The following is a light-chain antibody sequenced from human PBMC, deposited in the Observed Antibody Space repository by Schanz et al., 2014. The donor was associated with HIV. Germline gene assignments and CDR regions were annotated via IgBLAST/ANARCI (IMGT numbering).Light chain of an antibody. CDR1: SSDVGAYNY. J-gene: IGLJ3*02. CDR2: DVS. Sequence: QSALTQPASVSGSLGQSITISCTGTSSDVGAYNYVSWYQQHPGKAPKLMIYDVSNRPSGVPDRFSGSKSGSTASLTVSGLQPEDEADYYCSSYTSSSTPLVFGGGTKLT. CDR3: SSYTSSSTPLV. V-gene: IGLV2-14*03.